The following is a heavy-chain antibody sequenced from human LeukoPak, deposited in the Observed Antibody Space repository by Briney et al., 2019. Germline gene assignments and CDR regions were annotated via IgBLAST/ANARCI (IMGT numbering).Heavy chain of an antibody. CDR1: GFTFSSYS. CDR3: ARIPESTYYYDSSGYYFPY. Sequence: PGGSLRLSCAASGFTFSSYSMNWVRHAPGKGLEWVSYISSSSSTIYYADSVKGRFTISRDKAKNSLYLQMNSLRAEDTAVYYCARIPESTYYYDSSGYYFPYWGQGTLVTVSS. J-gene: IGHJ4*02. D-gene: IGHD3-22*01. CDR2: ISSSSSTI. V-gene: IGHV3-48*01.